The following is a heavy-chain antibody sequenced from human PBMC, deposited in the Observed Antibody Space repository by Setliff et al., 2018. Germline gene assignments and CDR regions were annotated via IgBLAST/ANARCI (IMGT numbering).Heavy chain of an antibody. Sequence: GGSLRLSCAASGFTFSDYYMSWIRQPPGKGLEWVSYISNSGSTIYYAASVKGRFTISRDNAKNSLYLQMNSLRAEDTAVYYCARASSVAGLTTDYWGQGTLVTVS. J-gene: IGHJ4*02. CDR3: ARASSVAGLTTDY. CDR2: ISNSGSTI. V-gene: IGHV3-11*04. D-gene: IGHD6-19*01. CDR1: GFTFSDYY.